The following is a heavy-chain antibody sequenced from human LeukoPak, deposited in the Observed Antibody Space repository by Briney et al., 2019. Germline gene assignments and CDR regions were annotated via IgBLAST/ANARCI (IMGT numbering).Heavy chain of an antibody. V-gene: IGHV1-69*04. D-gene: IGHD3-10*01. CDR3: ARDRGITMVRGVKSNSFDY. CDR1: GGTFSSYT. Sequence: SVKVSCKASGGTFSSYTISWVRQAPGQGLEWMGRIIPILGIANCAQKFQGRVTITADKSTSTAYMELSSLRSEDTAVYYCARDRGITMVRGVKSNSFDYWGQGTLVTVSS. CDR2: IIPILGIA. J-gene: IGHJ4*02.